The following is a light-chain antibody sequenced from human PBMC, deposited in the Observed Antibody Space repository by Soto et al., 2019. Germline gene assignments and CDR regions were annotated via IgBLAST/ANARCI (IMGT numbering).Light chain of an antibody. CDR3: SSYTSSTTVV. J-gene: IGLJ2*01. Sequence: QSALTQPASVSGSLGQSITISCTGSSSDVPYYNFVSWYQQNPGKAPKLLIYDVRNRPSGVSNRFSGSKSGNTASLTISGLQTEDEADYYCSSYTSSTTVVFGGGTKLTVL. V-gene: IGLV2-14*03. CDR1: SSDVPYYNF. CDR2: DVR.